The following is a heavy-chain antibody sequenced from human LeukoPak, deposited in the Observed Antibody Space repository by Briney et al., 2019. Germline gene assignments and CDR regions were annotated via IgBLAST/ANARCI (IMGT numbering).Heavy chain of an antibody. CDR3: ARLVIDFWSGHYWYFDL. Sequence: SETLSLTCTVSGGSISSHYWSWIRQPPGKGLEWIGYIYCSGSTNYNPSLKSRVTISVDTSKNQFSLKLSSVTAADTAVYYCARLVIDFWSGHYWYFDLWGRGTLVTVSS. CDR2: IYCSGST. V-gene: IGHV4-59*11. D-gene: IGHD3-3*01. CDR1: GGSISSHY. J-gene: IGHJ2*01.